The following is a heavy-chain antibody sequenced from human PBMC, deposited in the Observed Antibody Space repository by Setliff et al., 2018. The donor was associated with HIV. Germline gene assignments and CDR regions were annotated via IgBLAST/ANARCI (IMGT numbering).Heavy chain of an antibody. CDR1: GFTFTSSA. CDR2: IVVGSGNT. Sequence: SVKVSCKASGFTFTSSAVQWVRQARGQRLEWIGWIVVGSGNTNYAQKFQERVTITRDMSTSTAYMELSSLRSEDTAVYYCAAVGSGSYYDWYFDLWGRGTLVT. CDR3: AAVGSGSYYDWYFDL. V-gene: IGHV1-58*01. J-gene: IGHJ2*01. D-gene: IGHD1-26*01.